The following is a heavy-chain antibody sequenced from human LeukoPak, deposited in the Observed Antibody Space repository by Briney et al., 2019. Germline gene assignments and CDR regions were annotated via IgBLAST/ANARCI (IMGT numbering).Heavy chain of an antibody. J-gene: IGHJ6*03. CDR2: ISAYNGNT. CDR3: ARDVVAEYYYYYYMDV. D-gene: IGHD2-2*01. V-gene: IGHV1-18*01. CDR1: GYTFTSYD. Sequence: ASVKVSCKASGYTFTSYDISWVRQAPGQGLEWMGWISAYNGNTNYAQKLQGRVTMTTDTSTSTAYMELRSLRSDDTAVYYCARDVVAEYYYYYYMDVWGKGTTVTVSS.